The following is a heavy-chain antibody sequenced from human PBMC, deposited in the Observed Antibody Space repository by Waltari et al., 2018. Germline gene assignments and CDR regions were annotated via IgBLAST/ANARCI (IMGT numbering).Heavy chain of an antibody. CDR3: AAPGGNDLEYLQH. D-gene: IGHD5-12*01. Sequence: EVQLVESGGGLVQPGGSLRLSCVVSEFPFNGMHWVRQVPGQGLVWVSRINTEGTSTSYADSVKGRFTISRDNAKNTLYLQMNSLRVEDTAVYFRAAPGGNDLEYLQHWGQGTLVTVSS. J-gene: IGHJ1*01. CDR1: EFPFNG. CDR2: INTEGTST. V-gene: IGHV3-74*01.